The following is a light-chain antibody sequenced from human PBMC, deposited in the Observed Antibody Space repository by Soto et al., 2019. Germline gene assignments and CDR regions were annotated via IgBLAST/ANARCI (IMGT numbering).Light chain of an antibody. CDR3: QKRSNWPIT. CDR2: DAS. V-gene: IGKV3-11*01. J-gene: IGKJ5*01. CDR1: QSVSDR. Sequence: EIVMTQSPDTLSLSPGDRATLSCRASQSVSDRVVWYQQKPGQAPSLLIYDASNRATGIPDRFSGSGSGTDFTLTISSLEPEDFAVYYCQKRSNWPITCGQGTRLEIK.